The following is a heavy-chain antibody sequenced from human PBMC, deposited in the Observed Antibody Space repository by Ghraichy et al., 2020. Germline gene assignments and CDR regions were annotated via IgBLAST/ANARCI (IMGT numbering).Heavy chain of an antibody. Sequence: GGSLRLSCAASGFTFDDYAMHWVRQAPGKGLEWVSGISWNSGSIGYADSVKGRFTISRDNAKNSLYLQMNSLRAEDTALYYCAKVSDDFWSGYYYAGDAQTPTSYFDYWGQGTLVTVSS. V-gene: IGHV3-9*01. J-gene: IGHJ4*02. CDR3: AKVSDDFWSGYYYAGDAQTPTSYFDY. CDR2: ISWNSGSI. CDR1: GFTFDDYA. D-gene: IGHD3-3*01.